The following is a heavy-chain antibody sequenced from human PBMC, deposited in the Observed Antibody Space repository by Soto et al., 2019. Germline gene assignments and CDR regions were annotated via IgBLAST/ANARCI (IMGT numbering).Heavy chain of an antibody. CDR3: AKDVSPGITGRDHGYYYYGMDV. J-gene: IGHJ6*02. CDR1: GFTFSSYG. CDR2: ISYDGSNK. V-gene: IGHV3-30*18. D-gene: IGHD1-20*01. Sequence: GGSLRLSCAASGFTFSSYGMHWVRQAPGKGLEWVAVISYDGSNKYYADSVKGRFTNSRDNSKNTLYLQMNSLRAEDTAVYYCAKDVSPGITGRDHGYYYYGMDVWGQGTTVTVSS.